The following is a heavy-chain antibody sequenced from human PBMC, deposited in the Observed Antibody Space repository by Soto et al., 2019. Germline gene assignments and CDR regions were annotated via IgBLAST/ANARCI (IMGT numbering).Heavy chain of an antibody. CDR1: GFTFSSYA. CDR3: ARSDDFWSGYTYGMDV. J-gene: IGHJ6*02. V-gene: IGHV3-23*01. D-gene: IGHD3-3*01. CDR2: ISGSGGST. Sequence: PGGSLRLSCAASGFTFSSYAMSWVRQAPGKGLEWVSAISGSGGSTYYADSVKGRFTISRDNSKNTLYLQMNSLRAEDTAVYYCARSDDFWSGYTYGMDVWGQGTTVTVSS.